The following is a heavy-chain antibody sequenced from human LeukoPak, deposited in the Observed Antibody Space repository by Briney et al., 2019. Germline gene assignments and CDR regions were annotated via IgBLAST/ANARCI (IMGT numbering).Heavy chain of an antibody. J-gene: IGHJ4*02. CDR1: GGSISSSNW. CDR2: INHSGST. CDR3: ARPISAYYDSSGYFAY. V-gene: IGHV4-4*02. Sequence: SETLSLTCAVSGGSISSSNWWNWIRQPPGKGLEWIGEINHSGSTNYNPSLKSRVTISVDTSKNQFSLKLSSVTAADTAVYYCARPISAYYDSSGYFAYWGQGTLVTVSS. D-gene: IGHD3-22*01.